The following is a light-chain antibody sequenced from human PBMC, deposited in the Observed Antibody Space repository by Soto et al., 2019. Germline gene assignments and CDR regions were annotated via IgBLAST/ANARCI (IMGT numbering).Light chain of an antibody. Sequence: DIQMTQSPSSLSAFVGDRVTITCRASQSISNYVNWYQQIPGKAPKLLIYAASTLQSGVPSRFSGSGSGTDFTLTISCLQSEDFATYYCQQYYSYPLTFGGGTKVDIK. V-gene: IGKV1-39*01. CDR1: QSISNY. CDR2: AAS. J-gene: IGKJ4*01. CDR3: QQYYSYPLT.